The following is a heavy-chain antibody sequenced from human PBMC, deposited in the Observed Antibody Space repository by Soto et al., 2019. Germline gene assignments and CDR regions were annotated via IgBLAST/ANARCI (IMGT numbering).Heavy chain of an antibody. CDR3: ARGHPGLAIDY. CDR2: INHSGST. Sequence: SETLSLTCAVCGGSFSGYYWSWIRQPPGKGLEWIGEINHSGSTNYNPSLKSRVTISVDTSKNQFSLKLSSVTAADTAVYYCARGHPGLAIDYWGQGTLVXVSS. CDR1: GGSFSGYY. D-gene: IGHD6-19*01. V-gene: IGHV4-34*01. J-gene: IGHJ4*02.